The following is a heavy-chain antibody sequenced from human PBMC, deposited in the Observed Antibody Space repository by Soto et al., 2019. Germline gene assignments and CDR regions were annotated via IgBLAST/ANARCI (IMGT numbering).Heavy chain of an antibody. D-gene: IGHD1-1*01. Sequence: SETLSLTCAVSGGSISSSTYYCGWILHPPGMGLEWIASISYRVNTYYNPYLKSRITISVDTSKTKFSLRLSSVTAADTAVYYCARRDRYNDDAFDISGQGTMVTVSS. CDR2: ISYRVNT. CDR1: GGSISSSTYY. V-gene: IGHV4-39*01. CDR3: ARRDRYNDDAFDI. J-gene: IGHJ3*02.